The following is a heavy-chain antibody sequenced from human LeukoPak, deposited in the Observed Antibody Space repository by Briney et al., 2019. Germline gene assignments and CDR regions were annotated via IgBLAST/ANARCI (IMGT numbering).Heavy chain of an antibody. CDR3: ASYSSSWYPLFDY. Sequence: SETLSLICAVYGGSFSGYYWSWIRQPPGKGLEWIGEINHSGSTNYNPSLKSRVTISVDTSKNQFSLKLSSVTAADTAVYYCASYSSSWYPLFDYWGQGTLVTVSS. CDR1: GGSFSGYY. CDR2: INHSGST. D-gene: IGHD6-13*01. J-gene: IGHJ4*02. V-gene: IGHV4-34*01.